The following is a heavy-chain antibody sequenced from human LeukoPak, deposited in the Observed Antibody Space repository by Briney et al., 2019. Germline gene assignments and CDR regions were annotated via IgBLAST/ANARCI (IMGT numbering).Heavy chain of an antibody. D-gene: IGHD6-13*01. CDR3: ARRAGIAAAGTGRDFDY. CDR1: GGSFSGYY. V-gene: IGHV4-34*01. Sequence: PSETLSLTCAVYGGSFSGYYWSLIRQPPGKGLEWIGEINHSGSTNYNPSLKSRVTISVDTSKNQFSLKLSSVTAADTAVYYCARRAGIAAAGTGRDFDYWGQGTLVTVSS. J-gene: IGHJ4*02. CDR2: INHSGST.